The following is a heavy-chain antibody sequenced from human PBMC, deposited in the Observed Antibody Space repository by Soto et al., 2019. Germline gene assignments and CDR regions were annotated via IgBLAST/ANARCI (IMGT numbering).Heavy chain of an antibody. J-gene: IGHJ3*02. Sequence: GGSLRLSCAASGFTFSSYAMHWVRQAPGKGLEWVAVISYDGSNKYYADSVKGRFTISRDNSKNTLYLQMNSLRAEDTAVYYCARDLIWLNADAFDIWGQGTMVTVSS. V-gene: IGHV3-30-3*01. CDR1: GFTFSSYA. CDR3: ARDLIWLNADAFDI. CDR2: ISYDGSNK. D-gene: IGHD3-10*01.